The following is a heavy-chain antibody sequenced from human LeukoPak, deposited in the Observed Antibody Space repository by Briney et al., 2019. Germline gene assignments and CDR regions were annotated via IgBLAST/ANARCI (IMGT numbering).Heavy chain of an antibody. V-gene: IGHV5-51*03. Sequence: PGESLKISCKGSGYSFTSYWIGWVRQMPGKGLEWMGIIYPGDSDTRYSPSFQGQVTISADKSISTAYLQWSSLKASDTAMYYCARRDDYGGNRVYFDYWGQGALVTVSS. CDR1: GYSFTSYW. CDR3: ARRDDYGGNRVYFDY. D-gene: IGHD4-23*01. CDR2: IYPGDSDT. J-gene: IGHJ4*02.